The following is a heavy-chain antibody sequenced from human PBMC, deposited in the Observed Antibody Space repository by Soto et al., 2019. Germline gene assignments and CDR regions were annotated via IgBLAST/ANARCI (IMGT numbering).Heavy chain of an antibody. D-gene: IGHD3-22*01. Sequence: QVQLVESGGGVVQPGRSLRLSCAASGFTFSSYGMHWVRQAPGKGLEWVAVIWYDGSNKYYADSVKGRFTISRDNSKNTLYLQMNSLRAEDTAVYYCAREGDSSGYNDAFDIWGQGTMVTVSS. CDR3: AREGDSSGYNDAFDI. V-gene: IGHV3-33*01. CDR2: IWYDGSNK. CDR1: GFTFSSYG. J-gene: IGHJ3*02.